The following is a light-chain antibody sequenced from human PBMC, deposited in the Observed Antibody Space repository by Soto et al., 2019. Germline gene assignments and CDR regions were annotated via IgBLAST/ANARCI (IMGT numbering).Light chain of an antibody. CDR1: NIGSKS. CDR2: DDR. Sequence: SYELTQPPSVSVAPGQTARITCGGNNIGSKSVHWYQQKPGQAPVLVVYDDRDRPSGIPERFSGSNSGNTATLTISRVEAGDEADYYCQVWDSSSDRGVFGGGTKLTVL. J-gene: IGLJ2*01. CDR3: QVWDSSSDRGV. V-gene: IGLV3-21*02.